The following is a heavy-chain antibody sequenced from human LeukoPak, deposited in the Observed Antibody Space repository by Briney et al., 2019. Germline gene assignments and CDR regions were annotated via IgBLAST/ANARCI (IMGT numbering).Heavy chain of an antibody. Sequence: SETLSLTCAVYGGSFSGYYWSWIRQPPGKGLEWIGEINHSGSTNYNPSLKSRVTISVDTPKNQFSLQLNSVTPEDTAVYHCARGWLQSGFDSWGQGTLVTVSS. D-gene: IGHD5-24*01. CDR3: ARGWLQSGFDS. CDR2: INHSGST. CDR1: GGSFSGYY. J-gene: IGHJ4*02. V-gene: IGHV4-34*01.